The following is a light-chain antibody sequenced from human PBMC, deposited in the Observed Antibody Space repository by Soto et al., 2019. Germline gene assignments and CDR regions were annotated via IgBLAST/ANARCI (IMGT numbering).Light chain of an antibody. V-gene: IGKV2-28*01. CDR1: QSLLHSNGYNY. Sequence: DIVMTQSPLSLPVTPGEPASISCRSSQSLLHSNGYNYFDWYLQKPGQSPQLLIYLGSNPASGVPDRFSGSGSGTDFTLKISRVEAEDVGVYYCMQALQTPWTFGQGTKVEIK. CDR3: MQALQTPWT. CDR2: LGS. J-gene: IGKJ1*01.